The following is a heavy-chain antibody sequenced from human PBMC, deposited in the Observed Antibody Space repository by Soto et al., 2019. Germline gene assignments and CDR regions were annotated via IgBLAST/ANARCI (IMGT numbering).Heavy chain of an antibody. CDR2: INAANGDT. V-gene: IGHV1-3*01. J-gene: IGHJ5*02. CDR1: GYTFTSYG. D-gene: IGHD6-13*01. CDR3: VRRHVSATGIDWFDP. Sequence: ASVKVSCKASGYTFTSYGIHWVRQAPGQRLGWMGWINAANGDTKYSPKFQGRVTITRDTSASTAYMELSGLRSEDTAVYYCVRRHVSATGIDWFDPWGQGTLVTVSS.